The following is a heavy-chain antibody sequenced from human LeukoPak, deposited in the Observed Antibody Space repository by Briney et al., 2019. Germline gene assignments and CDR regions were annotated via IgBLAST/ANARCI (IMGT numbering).Heavy chain of an antibody. CDR3: ASGAYDSSGYYSGDYLDY. J-gene: IGHJ4*02. D-gene: IGHD3-22*01. CDR2: INPSGGST. Sequence: GASVKVSCKASGYTFTSYYMHWVRQAPGQGLEWMGIINPSGGSTSYAQKFQGRVTMTRDMSTSTVYMELSSLRSEDTAVYYCASGAYDSSGYYSGDYLDYWGQGTLVTVSS. V-gene: IGHV1-46*01. CDR1: GYTFTSYY.